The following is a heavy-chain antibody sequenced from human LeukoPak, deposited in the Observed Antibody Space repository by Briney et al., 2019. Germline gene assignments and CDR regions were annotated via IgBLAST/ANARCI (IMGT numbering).Heavy chain of an antibody. CDR3: AGREPRYGMDV. J-gene: IGHJ6*02. CDR2: IYYSGST. V-gene: IGHV4-59*01. Sequence: NPSETLSLTCTVSGGSISSYYWSWIRQPPGKGLEWIGYIYYSGSTNYNPSHKSRVTISVDTSKNQFSLKLSSVTAADTAVYYCAGREPRYGMDVWGQGTTVTVSS. CDR1: GGSISSYY.